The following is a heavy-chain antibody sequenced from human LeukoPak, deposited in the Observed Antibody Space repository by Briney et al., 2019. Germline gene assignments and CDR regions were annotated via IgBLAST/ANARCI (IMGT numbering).Heavy chain of an antibody. J-gene: IGHJ6*02. CDR3: ALPGYYYGMDV. CDR2: ISAYNGNT. Sequence: GASVKVSCKASGYTFTSYGISWVRQAPGQGLEWMGWISAYNGNTNYAQKLQGRVTTTTTSTAYMELRSLRSDDTAVYYCALPGYYYGMDVWGQGTTVTVSS. CDR1: GYTFTSYG. V-gene: IGHV1-18*01.